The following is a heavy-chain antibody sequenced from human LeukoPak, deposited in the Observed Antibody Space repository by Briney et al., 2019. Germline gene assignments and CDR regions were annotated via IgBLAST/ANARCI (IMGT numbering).Heavy chain of an antibody. CDR3: ARDGTGFDY. CDR2: ISSSSTTI. V-gene: IGHV3-48*01. J-gene: IGHJ4*02. D-gene: IGHD3/OR15-3a*01. Sequence: GGSLRLSCIASGFSFSRYSMNWVRQAPGKGLEWVSHISSSSTTIYYADSVKGRFTISRDNAKNSLYLQMNSLRAEDTAVYYCARDGTGFDYWGQGTLVTVSS. CDR1: GFSFSRYS.